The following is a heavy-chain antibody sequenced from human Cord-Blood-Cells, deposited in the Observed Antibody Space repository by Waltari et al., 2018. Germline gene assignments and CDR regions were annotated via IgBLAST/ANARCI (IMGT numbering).Heavy chain of an antibody. J-gene: IGHJ3*02. CDR3: ARGFFQAAAGTGDAFDI. V-gene: IGHV5-51*01. CDR1: GYSLTSYW. CDR2: IYPGDSDT. D-gene: IGHD6-13*01. Sequence: EVQLVQSGAEVKKPGESLKISCKGSGYSLTSYWIGWVRQMPGKGLEWVGIIYPGDSDTRYSPSFQGQVTISADKSISTAYLQWSSLKASDTAMYYCARGFFQAAAGTGDAFDIWGQGTMVTVSS.